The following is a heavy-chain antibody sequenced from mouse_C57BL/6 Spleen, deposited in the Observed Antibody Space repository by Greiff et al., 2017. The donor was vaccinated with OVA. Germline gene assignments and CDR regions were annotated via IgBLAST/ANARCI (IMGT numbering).Heavy chain of an antibody. D-gene: IGHD3-1*01. Sequence: EVQRVESGGGLVKPGGSLKLSCAASGFTFSDYGMHWVRQAPEKGLEWVAYISSGSSTIYYADTVKGRFTISRDNAKNTLFLQMTSLRSEDTAMYYCARPSNLGSPYAMDYWGQGTSVTVSS. V-gene: IGHV5-17*01. CDR2: ISSGSSTI. J-gene: IGHJ4*01. CDR3: ARPSNLGSPYAMDY. CDR1: GFTFSDYG.